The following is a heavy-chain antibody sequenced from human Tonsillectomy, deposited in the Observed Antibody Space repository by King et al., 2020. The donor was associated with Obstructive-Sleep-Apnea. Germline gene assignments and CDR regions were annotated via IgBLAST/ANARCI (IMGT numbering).Heavy chain of an antibody. CDR1: GGSISSSSYY. Sequence: QLQESGPGLVKPSETLSLTCPVSGGSISSSSYYWGWGRQPPGKGVGWIGGLYYSGSTYSNPSLKSRVTIPVDTAKNQFSLKLSSVTAADTAVYYCARGARGVYYYFDYWGQGTLVTVSS. CDR2: LYYSGST. D-gene: IGHD6-13*01. CDR3: ARGARGVYYYFDY. J-gene: IGHJ4*02. V-gene: IGHV4-39*07.